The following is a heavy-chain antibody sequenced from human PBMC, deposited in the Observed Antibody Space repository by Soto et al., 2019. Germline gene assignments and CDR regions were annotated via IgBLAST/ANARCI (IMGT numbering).Heavy chain of an antibody. D-gene: IGHD7-27*01. CDR2: INPNSGGT. CDR1: GYTFAGYY. V-gene: IGHV1-2*04. J-gene: IGHJ6*02. Sequence: ASVKVSCKASGYTFAGYYRHWVRQAPGQGLEWMGWINPNSGGTNYAQKFQGWVTMTRDTSISTAYMELSRLRSDDTAVYYCARDLNWGYYYYGMDAWGQGTTVTVSS. CDR3: ARDLNWGYYYYGMDA.